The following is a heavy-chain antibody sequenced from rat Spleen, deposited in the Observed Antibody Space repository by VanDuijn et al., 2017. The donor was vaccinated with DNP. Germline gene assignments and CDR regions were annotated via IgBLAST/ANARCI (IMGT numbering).Heavy chain of an antibody. J-gene: IGHJ1*01. D-gene: IGHD1-2*01. V-gene: IGHV5-31*01. CDR2: ITSSGGRT. Sequence: EVQLVESGGDLVQPGRSLKLSCVASEFTFNNYWMTWFRQVPGKGLEWVASITSSGGRTYYPDSVKGRITISRDNAGNTLYLQMNSLRSEDTATYYCARWSSSHWHFDVWGPGTMVTVSS. CDR3: ARWSSSHWHFDV. CDR1: EFTFNNYW.